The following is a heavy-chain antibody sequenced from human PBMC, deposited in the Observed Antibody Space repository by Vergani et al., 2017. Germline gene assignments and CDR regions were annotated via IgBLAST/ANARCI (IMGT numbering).Heavy chain of an antibody. CDR2: INPSGGST. Sequence: QVQLVQSGAEVKKPGASVKVSCKASGYTFTSYYMHWVRQAPGQGLEWMGIINPSGGSTSYAQKFQGRVTMTRDTSTSTVYMELSSLRSEDTAVYYCARFPVPLIDYYYDRVLGMDGWGQGTTVTVSS. CDR3: ARFPVPLIDYYYDRVLGMDG. D-gene: IGHD3-22*01. CDR1: GYTFTSYY. J-gene: IGHJ6*02. V-gene: IGHV1-46*03.